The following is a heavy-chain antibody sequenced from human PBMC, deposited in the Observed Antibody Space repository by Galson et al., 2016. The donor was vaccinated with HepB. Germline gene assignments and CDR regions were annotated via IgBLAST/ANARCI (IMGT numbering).Heavy chain of an antibody. J-gene: IGHJ4*02. D-gene: IGHD3-10*01. CDR1: GGSISSSSYY. CDR2: IYYSGNT. V-gene: IGHV4-39*07. Sequence: SETLSLTCTVSGGSISSSSYYWGWIRQPPGKGLEWIGSIYYSGNTYYNPSLKSRVTISGDTSKNQFSLKLSSVTAADTAVYYCASGRYYYGSEYWGQGTLVTVSS. CDR3: ASGRYYYGSEY.